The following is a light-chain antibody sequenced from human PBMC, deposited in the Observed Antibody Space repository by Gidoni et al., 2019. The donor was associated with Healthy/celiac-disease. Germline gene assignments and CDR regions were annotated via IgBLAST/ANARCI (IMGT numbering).Light chain of an antibody. CDR3: QQYDNWPLT. Sequence: PATLSVSPGERATISCKASQGISSYLDWYQQKPGKAPRLLIYDASNRATGIPSRFSGSGSGTDFTLTISSLQPEDFATYYCQQYDNWPLTFXXXTRLEIK. CDR2: DAS. J-gene: IGKJ5*01. V-gene: IGKV3D-15*01. CDR1: QGISSY.